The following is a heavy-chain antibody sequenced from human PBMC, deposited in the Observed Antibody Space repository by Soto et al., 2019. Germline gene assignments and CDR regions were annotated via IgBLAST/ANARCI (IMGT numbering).Heavy chain of an antibody. J-gene: IGHJ6*03. CDR3: ARGYSNYVGYYYYYMDV. CDR1: GGSFSGYY. D-gene: IGHD4-4*01. CDR2: INHSGST. Sequence: SETLSLTCAVYGGSFSGYYWSWIRQPPGKGLEWIGEINHSGSTNYNPSLKSRVTISVDTSKNQFSLKLSSVTAADTAVYYCARGYSNYVGYYYYYMDVWGKGTTVTVSS. V-gene: IGHV4-34*01.